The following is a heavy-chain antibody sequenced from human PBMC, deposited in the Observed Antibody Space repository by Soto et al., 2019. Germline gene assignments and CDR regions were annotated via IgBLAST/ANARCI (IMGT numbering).Heavy chain of an antibody. CDR2: ISYDGSNK. J-gene: IGHJ4*02. CDR3: ARAYCGGDCYSNYFDY. CDR1: GFTFSSYA. Sequence: QVPLVESGGGVVQPGRSLRLSCAASGFTFSSYAMHWVRQAPGKGLEWVAVISYDGSNKYYADSVKGRFTISRDNSKNTLYLQMNSLRAEDTAVYYCARAYCGGDCYSNYFDYWGQGTLVTVSS. V-gene: IGHV3-30-3*01. D-gene: IGHD2-21*02.